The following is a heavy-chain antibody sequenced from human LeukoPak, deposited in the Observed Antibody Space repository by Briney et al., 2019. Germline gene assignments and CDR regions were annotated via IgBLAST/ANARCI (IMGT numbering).Heavy chain of an antibody. D-gene: IGHD3-16*02. CDR1: GFTLSSYA. Sequence: GGFLRLSCAASGFTLSSYAMSWVRQAPGKGLQWVSVISSSGGSTYYVDSVKGRFTISTDNSKNTLYLQMNSLRAEDTAVYYCARSLSSRFSGPRRPYYFDSWGQGTLVTVSS. CDR3: ARSLSSRFSGPRRPYYFDS. CDR2: ISSSGGST. V-gene: IGHV3-23*01. J-gene: IGHJ4*02.